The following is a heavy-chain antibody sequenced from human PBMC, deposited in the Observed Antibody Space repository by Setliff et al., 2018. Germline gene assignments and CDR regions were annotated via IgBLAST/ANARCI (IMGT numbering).Heavy chain of an antibody. Sequence: TLSLTCGVHGGSFSGYQWTWIRQPPGKGLEWIGYVYYTGNTNYNPSLKSRLTISVDPSKNQVSLKLKSATTADTAVYYCARDRTAYNYGMDVWGQGTTVTVSS. J-gene: IGHJ6*02. CDR3: ARDRTAYNYGMDV. D-gene: IGHD5-18*01. V-gene: IGHV4-59*01. CDR1: GGSFSGYQ. CDR2: VYYTGNT.